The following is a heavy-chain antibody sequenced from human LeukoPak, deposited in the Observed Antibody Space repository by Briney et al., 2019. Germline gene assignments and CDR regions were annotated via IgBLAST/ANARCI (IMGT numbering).Heavy chain of an antibody. CDR3: AELGITMIGGV. D-gene: IGHD3-10*02. Sequence: PGGSLRLSCAASGFTFSTYSMNWVRQAPGKGLEWVSSISSTSRSIYYSDSMMGRFTISRDNAKNSLYLQMNSLRAEDTAVYYCAELGITMIGGVWGKGTTVTVSS. CDR1: GFTFSTYS. V-gene: IGHV3-21*01. J-gene: IGHJ6*04. CDR2: ISSTSRSI.